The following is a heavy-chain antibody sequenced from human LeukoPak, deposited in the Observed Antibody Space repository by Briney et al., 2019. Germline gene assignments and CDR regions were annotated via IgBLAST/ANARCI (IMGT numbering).Heavy chain of an antibody. D-gene: IGHD2-15*01. V-gene: IGHV4-4*07. J-gene: IGHJ3*02. CDR3: ARDLVPSVVEAATGDASNI. CDR2: IHTSGNT. Sequence: SETLSLTCAVSGGSVSNYYWTWIRQPAGKGLEWIGRIHTSGNTNYNPALKSRVTISVDKSKTPFSLKMTSVPAADTALYYCARDLVPSVVEAATGDASNIWGPGAMVTVSS. CDR1: GGSVSNYY.